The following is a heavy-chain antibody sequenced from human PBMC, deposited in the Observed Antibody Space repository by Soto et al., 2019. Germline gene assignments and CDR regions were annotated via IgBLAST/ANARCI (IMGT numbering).Heavy chain of an antibody. V-gene: IGHV3-30*18. Sequence: QVQLVESGGGVVQPGTSLRLSCEASGFPFNNYAMHWVRQRPGKGLDWVAVISYDGSNSYYSDSVKGRFTVSRDRSKNTLSLQMNSLRVEDTAVYYCAKGILSATFAPYAMDVWGQGTTVTVSS. D-gene: IGHD3-16*01. CDR3: AKGILSATFAPYAMDV. CDR2: ISYDGSNS. J-gene: IGHJ6*02. CDR1: GFPFNNYA.